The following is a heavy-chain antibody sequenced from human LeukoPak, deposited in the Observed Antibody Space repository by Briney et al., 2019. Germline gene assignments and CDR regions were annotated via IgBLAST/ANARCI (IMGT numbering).Heavy chain of an antibody. J-gene: IGHJ6*04. CDR3: ARAVDIVVVPAAYPYYYYGMDV. Sequence: ASVKVSCKASGGTFSSYAISWVRQAPGQGLEWMGRIIPIFGIANYAQKFQGRVTITADKSTSTAYMELSSLRSEDTAVYYCARAVDIVVVPAAYPYYYYGMDVWGKGTTVTVSS. D-gene: IGHD2-2*01. V-gene: IGHV1-69*04. CDR2: IIPIFGIA. CDR1: GGTFSSYA.